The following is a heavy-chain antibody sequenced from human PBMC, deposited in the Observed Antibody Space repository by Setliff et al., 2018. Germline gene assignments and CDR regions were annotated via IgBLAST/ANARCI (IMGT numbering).Heavy chain of an antibody. Sequence: GGSLRLSCVTSGFAFTSYAMSWVRQAPGKRLEWVSSISGGADKTYYADSVRGRFTISRDNSKNILYLQMNSLRPEDTAVYYCARFAKCGGHCWNDYWGQGTRVTVS. CDR1: GFAFTSYA. J-gene: IGHJ4*02. V-gene: IGHV3-23*01. CDR2: ISGGADKT. CDR3: ARFAKCGGHCWNDY. D-gene: IGHD2-21*02.